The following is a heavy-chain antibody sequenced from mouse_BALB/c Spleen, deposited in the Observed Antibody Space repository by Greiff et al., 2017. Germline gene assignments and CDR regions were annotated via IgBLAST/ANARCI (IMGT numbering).Heavy chain of an antibody. J-gene: IGHJ3*01. Sequence: EVQLVESGGGLVQPGGSLTLSCAASGFTFSSYGMSWVRQTPDKRLELVATINSNGGRTYYPDSVKGRFTISRDNAKNTLYLQMSSLKSENTAMYYCASLYYDDDGFAYWGQGTLVTVSA. CDR1: GFTFSSYG. V-gene: IGHV5-6-3*01. D-gene: IGHD2-4*01. CDR2: INSNGGRT. CDR3: ASLYYDDDGFAY.